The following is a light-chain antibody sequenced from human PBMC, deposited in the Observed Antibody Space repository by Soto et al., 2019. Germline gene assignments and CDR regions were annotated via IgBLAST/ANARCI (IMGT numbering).Light chain of an antibody. CDR3: QQYDNYPLT. CDR1: QNIGSR. Sequence: DIQMTQSPSTLSASVGDRVAITCRASQNIGSRLAWYQQKPDEAPKLLIYDASSLESGVPLRFSGSGSGTEFTLTISNLQPDDFATYYCQQYDNYPLTFGGGTKVDI. CDR2: DAS. V-gene: IGKV1-5*01. J-gene: IGKJ4*01.